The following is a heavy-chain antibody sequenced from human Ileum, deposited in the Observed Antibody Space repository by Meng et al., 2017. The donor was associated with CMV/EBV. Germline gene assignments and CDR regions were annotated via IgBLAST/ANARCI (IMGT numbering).Heavy chain of an antibody. Sequence: GESLKISCVVSGFTVSGNYMSWVRQAPGKGLEWVSLTHSGDRTYYADSVKGRFTFSRDNSKNTLYLQMNSLRADDTAVYYCARATFWSGYPDYWGQGTLVTVSS. CDR2: THSGDRT. J-gene: IGHJ4*02. V-gene: IGHV3-66*02. D-gene: IGHD3-3*01. CDR3: ARATFWSGYPDY. CDR1: GFTVSGNY.